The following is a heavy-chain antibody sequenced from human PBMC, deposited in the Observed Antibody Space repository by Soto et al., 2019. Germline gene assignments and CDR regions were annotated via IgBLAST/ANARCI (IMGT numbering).Heavy chain of an antibody. Sequence: PSETLSLTCTVSGGSISSYYWSWIRQPPGKGLEWIGYIYYSGSTNYNPSLKSRVTISVDTSKNQFSLKLSSVTAADTAVYYCARAIAARPSWFDPWGQGTLVTVSS. D-gene: IGHD6-6*01. CDR3: ARAIAARPSWFDP. CDR2: IYYSGST. V-gene: IGHV4-59*08. J-gene: IGHJ5*02. CDR1: GGSISSYY.